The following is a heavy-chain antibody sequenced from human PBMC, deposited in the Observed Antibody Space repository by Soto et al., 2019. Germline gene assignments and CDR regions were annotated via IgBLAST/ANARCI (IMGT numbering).Heavy chain of an antibody. CDR3: ARESEDLNSNFVY. CDR1: GFTFTRFS. J-gene: IGHJ4*02. V-gene: IGHV3-21*06. Sequence: GWSLRLSCAASGFTFTRFSMNLVRQAPGKGLEWVSSISSTTNYIYYGDSMKGRFTISRENAKNSLYLEMNSLRAEDTAVYYCARESEDLNSNFVYRCEGTLVTVSS. D-gene: IGHD1-1*01. CDR2: ISSTTNYI.